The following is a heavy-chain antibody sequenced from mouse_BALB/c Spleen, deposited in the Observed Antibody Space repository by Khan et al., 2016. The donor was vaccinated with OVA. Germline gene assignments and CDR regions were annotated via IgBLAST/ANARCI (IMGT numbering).Heavy chain of an antibody. J-gene: IGHJ4*01. CDR2: IWAGGSK. V-gene: IGHV2-6-5*01. CDR1: GFSLTDYA. Sequence: QVQLKQSGPGLVAPSQSLSITCTVSGFSLTDYAVTWVRQPPGKGLEWLGVIWAGGSKNYNSALKSRLSISKDNSKSHVFLKMNSLQTADTAAYFCAKGPPYYALDYWGQGTSVTVSS. CDR3: AKGPPYYALDY.